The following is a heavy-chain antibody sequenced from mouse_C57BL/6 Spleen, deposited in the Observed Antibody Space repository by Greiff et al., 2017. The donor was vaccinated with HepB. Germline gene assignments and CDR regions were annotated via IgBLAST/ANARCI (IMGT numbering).Heavy chain of an antibody. CDR3: ARRGGGGSYCSFDV. CDR2: INPYNGDT. CDR1: GYSFTGYF. D-gene: IGHD1-1*01. J-gene: IGHJ1*03. V-gene: IGHV1-20*01. Sequence: VQLQQSGPELVKPGDSVKISCKASGYSFTGYFMNWVMQSHGKSLEWIGRINPYNGDTFYNQKFKGKATLTVDKSSSTAHMELRSLTSEDSAVYYCARRGGGGSYCSFDVWGTGPTVTVSS.